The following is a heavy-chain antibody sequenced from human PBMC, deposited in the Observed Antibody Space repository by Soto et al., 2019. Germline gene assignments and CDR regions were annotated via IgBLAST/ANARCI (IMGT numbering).Heavy chain of an antibody. CDR3: ARAYSSSWYYYCGMDV. CDR2: INPNTGGT. V-gene: IGHV1-2*04. Sequence: ASVKVSCKASGYTLIGYYINWVRQAPGQGLEWMGWINPNTGGTNYAQKFQGWVTMTRDTSISTAYMELSRLRSDDTAMYYCARAYSSSWYYYCGMDVWGQGTTVTVSS. D-gene: IGHD6-13*01. CDR1: GYTLIGYY. J-gene: IGHJ6*02.